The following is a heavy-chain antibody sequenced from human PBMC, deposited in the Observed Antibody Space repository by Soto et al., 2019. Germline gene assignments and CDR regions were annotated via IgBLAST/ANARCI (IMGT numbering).Heavy chain of an antibody. CDR2: ISSDGSER. D-gene: IGHD6-19*01. CDR3: AKDVRLVEAVYYYYGMDI. CDR1: GFIFNPYA. Sequence: QVQLVESGGGVVQPGRSLRLACAASGFIFNPYAMHWVRQAPGKGLEWVAVISSDGSERHYADSVTGRFIISRDNSKNTLYLQMNSLREEDTAVYFCAKDVRLVEAVYYYYGMDIWGHGTAVTVSS. V-gene: IGHV3-30*18. J-gene: IGHJ6*02.